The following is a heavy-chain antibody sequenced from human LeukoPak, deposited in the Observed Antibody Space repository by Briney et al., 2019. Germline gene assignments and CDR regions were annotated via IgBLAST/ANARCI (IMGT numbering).Heavy chain of an antibody. D-gene: IGHD2-15*01. CDR1: GFTFNNFA. J-gene: IGHJ4*02. CDR2: ISGGGGAT. CDR3: AKGVAHTPNYFDY. Sequence: PGGSLRLSCAASGFTFNNFAMTWVRQAPGKGLEWVSAISGGGGATYVADSAEGRFTISRDNSKNTLYLQMNSLRTEDTALYFCAKGVAHTPNYFDYWGQGTLVTVSS. V-gene: IGHV3-23*01.